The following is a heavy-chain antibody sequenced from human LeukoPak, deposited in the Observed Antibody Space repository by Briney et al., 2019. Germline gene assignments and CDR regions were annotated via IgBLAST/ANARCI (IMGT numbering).Heavy chain of an antibody. CDR3: ARGLPPRMYYDSNGYYSYYFDY. J-gene: IGHJ4*02. CDR2: ISAYNGNT. CDR1: GYTFTSYG. D-gene: IGHD3-22*01. Sequence: GASVKVSCKASGYTFTSYGISWVRQAPGQGLEWMGWISAYNGNTNYAQELQGRVTMTTDTSTSTAYMELRSLKSDDTAVYYCARGLPPRMYYDSNGYYSYYFDYWGQGTLVTVSS. V-gene: IGHV1-18*01.